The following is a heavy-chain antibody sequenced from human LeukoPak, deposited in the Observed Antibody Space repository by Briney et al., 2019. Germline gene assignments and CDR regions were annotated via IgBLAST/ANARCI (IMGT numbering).Heavy chain of an antibody. D-gene: IGHD3-10*02. CDR3: AELGITMIGGV. CDR1: GFTFSTYA. Sequence: QTGGSLRLSCAVSGFTFSTYAMSWVRQAPGKGLEWVSSIVAGGGSTFYADSVKGRFTISRDNAKNSLYLQMNSLRAEDTAVYYCAELGITMIGGVWGKGTTVTISS. V-gene: IGHV3-23*01. J-gene: IGHJ6*04. CDR2: IVAGGGST.